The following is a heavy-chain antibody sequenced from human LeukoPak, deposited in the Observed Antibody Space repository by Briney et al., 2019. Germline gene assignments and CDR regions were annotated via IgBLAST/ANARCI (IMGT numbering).Heavy chain of an antibody. Sequence: GGSLRLSCAASGFTFSNYGMSWVRQAPGKGLEWVSTISGSGSKTFYADSVKGRFTISRDSSKNTLYLQMSSLRAEDTAVYYCANLIIAAAGYEYFQHWGQGTLVTVSS. CDR2: ISGSGSKT. D-gene: IGHD6-13*01. J-gene: IGHJ1*01. CDR3: ANLIIAAAGYEYFQH. V-gene: IGHV3-23*01. CDR1: GFTFSNYG.